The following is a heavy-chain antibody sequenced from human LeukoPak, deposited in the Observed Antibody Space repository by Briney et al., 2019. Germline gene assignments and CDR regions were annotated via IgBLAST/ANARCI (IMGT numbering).Heavy chain of an antibody. J-gene: IGHJ6*02. CDR2: VSWNSGSI. Sequence: GGSLRLSCAASGFTFDDSAMHWVRQAPGKGLEWVSGVSWNSGSIAYADSVKGRFTISRDNAKNSLYLQMNSLRTEDTALYYCAKDQRTGTNYYYYGMDVWGQGTTVTVSS. V-gene: IGHV3-9*01. CDR1: GFTFDDSA. D-gene: IGHD1/OR15-1a*01. CDR3: AKDQRTGTNYYYYGMDV.